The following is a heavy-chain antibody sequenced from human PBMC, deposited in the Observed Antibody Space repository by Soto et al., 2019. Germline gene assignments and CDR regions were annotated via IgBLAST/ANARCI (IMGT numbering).Heavy chain of an antibody. CDR3: ARDQGADYDFWSGPTYYYYYGMDV. CDR1: GGSISSGDYY. V-gene: IGHV4-30-4*01. D-gene: IGHD3-3*01. Sequence: LSLTCTVSGGSISSGDYYWSWIRQPPGKGLEWIGYIYYSGSTYYNPSLKSRVTISVDTSKNQFSLKLSSVTAADTAVYYCARDQGADYDFWSGPTYYYYYGMDVWGQGTTVTVSS. J-gene: IGHJ6*02. CDR2: IYYSGST.